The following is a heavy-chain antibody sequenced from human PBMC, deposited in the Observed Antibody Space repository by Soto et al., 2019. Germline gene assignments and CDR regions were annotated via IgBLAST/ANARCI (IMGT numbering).Heavy chain of an antibody. Sequence: VGSLRLSCAASGFTFSSYAMNWVRQAPVKVLEWVSGISASGGTTYYADSVKVRFIISRDNSKNTLFLQMNSLRAEDTAIYYCAKERSPNYYDLGGYSIDSFDVWGQGTMVTVSS. V-gene: IGHV3-23*01. CDR3: AKERSPNYYDLGGYSIDSFDV. CDR1: GFTFSSYA. CDR2: ISASGGTT. D-gene: IGHD3-22*01. J-gene: IGHJ3*01.